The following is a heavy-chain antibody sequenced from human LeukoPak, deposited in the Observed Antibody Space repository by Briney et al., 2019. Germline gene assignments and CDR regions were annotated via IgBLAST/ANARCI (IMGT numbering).Heavy chain of an antibody. D-gene: IGHD3-22*01. Sequence: SETLSLTCTVSGGSISSSTYYWGWVRQSPGKGLEWIGYIYYSGSTNYNPSLKSRVTISVDTSKNQFSLKLSSVTAADTAVYYCAGANYDSSIDYWGQGTLVTVSS. CDR1: GGSISSSTYY. CDR2: IYYSGST. CDR3: AGANYDSSIDY. V-gene: IGHV4-61*05. J-gene: IGHJ4*02.